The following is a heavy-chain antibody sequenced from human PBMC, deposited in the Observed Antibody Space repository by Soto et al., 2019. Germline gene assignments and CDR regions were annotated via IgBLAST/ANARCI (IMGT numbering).Heavy chain of an antibody. J-gene: IGHJ4*02. Sequence: GGSLRLSCAASGFTFSSYAMSWVRQAPGKGLEWVSAISGSGGSTYYADSVKGRFTISRDNSKNTLYLQMNSPRAEDTAVYYCAKTGLYYYDSSGYYYDWGQGTLVTVSS. CDR2: ISGSGGST. V-gene: IGHV3-23*01. CDR3: AKTGLYYYDSSGYYYD. D-gene: IGHD3-22*01. CDR1: GFTFSSYA.